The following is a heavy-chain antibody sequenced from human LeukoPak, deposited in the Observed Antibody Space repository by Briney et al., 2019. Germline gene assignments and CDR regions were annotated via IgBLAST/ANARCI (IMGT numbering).Heavy chain of an antibody. CDR2: IKQDGSEK. Sequence: PGGSLRLSCAASGFTFSSYWMSWVRQAPGKGLEWVANIKQDGSEKYYVDSVKGRFTISRDNAKNSLYLQMNSLRAEDTAVYYCARGSVKVATLSYYFDYWGQGTLVTVSS. D-gene: IGHD5-12*01. CDR1: GFTFSSYW. CDR3: ARGSVKVATLSYYFDY. V-gene: IGHV3-7*01. J-gene: IGHJ4*02.